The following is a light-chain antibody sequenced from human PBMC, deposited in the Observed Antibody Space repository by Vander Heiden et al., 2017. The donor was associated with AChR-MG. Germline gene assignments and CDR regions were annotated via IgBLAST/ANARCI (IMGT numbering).Light chain of an antibody. Sequence: QSALTQPASVSGSPGQSINISCTGTSDDVGGYNYVSWYQQIEGNAPKPIIYDVSNLPSGVSNRFAGSKSGTTASLTISGLQAEDEANYYCSSYTARLTVAFGGGTKLTVL. CDR3: SSYTARLTVA. CDR2: DVS. J-gene: IGLJ2*01. CDR1: SDDVGGYNY. V-gene: IGLV2-14*03.